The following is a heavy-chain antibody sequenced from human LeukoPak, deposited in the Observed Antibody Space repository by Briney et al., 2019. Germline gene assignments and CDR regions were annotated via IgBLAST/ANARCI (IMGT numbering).Heavy chain of an antibody. CDR1: GYTFTGYY. J-gene: IGHJ4*02. CDR2: INPNSGGT. CDR3: ARSNVDRLLTKDY. D-gene: IGHD2/OR15-2a*01. V-gene: IGHV1-2*02. Sequence: GASVKVSCKASGYTFTGYYMHWVRQAPGQGLEWMGWINPNSGGTNYAQKFQGRVTMTRDTSISTAYMELSRLRSDDTAVYYCARSNVDRLLTKDYWGQGTLVTVSS.